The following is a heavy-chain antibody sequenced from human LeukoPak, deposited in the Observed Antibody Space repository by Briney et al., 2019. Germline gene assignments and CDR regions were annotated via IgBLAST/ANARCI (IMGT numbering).Heavy chain of an antibody. CDR3: ATQHTLWSPLDC. J-gene: IGHJ4*02. Sequence: PGGSLRLSCAASGFTFSSYEMNWVRQAPGKGLEWVSYISSSGSTIYYADSVKGRFTTSRDNAKNSLYLQMNSLRAEDTAVYYCATQHTLWSPLDCWGQGTLVTVSS. V-gene: IGHV3-48*03. CDR1: GFTFSSYE. D-gene: IGHD3-10*01. CDR2: ISSSGSTI.